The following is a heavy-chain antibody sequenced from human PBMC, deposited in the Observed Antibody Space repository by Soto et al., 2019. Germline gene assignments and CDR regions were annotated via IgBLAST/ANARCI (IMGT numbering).Heavy chain of an antibody. J-gene: IGHJ6*02. CDR2: INHSGNT. Sequence: SETLSLTCAVFGGSFSGYYWSWFRQPPGKGLGWIGEINHSGNTNYNPSLKSRVTISVDTSKNQFSLKLSSVTAADTAVYYCARGRVQDYYYYGMDVWGQGTTVTVSS. V-gene: IGHV4-34*01. CDR1: GGSFSGYY. CDR3: ARGRVQDYYYYGMDV. D-gene: IGHD1-1*01.